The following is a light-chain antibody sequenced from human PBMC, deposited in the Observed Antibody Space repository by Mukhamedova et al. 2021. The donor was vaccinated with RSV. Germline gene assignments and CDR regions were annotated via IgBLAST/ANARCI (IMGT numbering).Light chain of an antibody. CDR2: KAS. Sequence: SQSISSWLAWYQQKPGKAPKLLIYKASSLESGVPSRFSGSGSGTEFTLTISSLQPDDFATYYCQQYNSYSWKFGQGTKVEI. V-gene: IGKV1-5*03. CDR1: QSISSW. CDR3: QQYNSYSWK. J-gene: IGKJ1*01.